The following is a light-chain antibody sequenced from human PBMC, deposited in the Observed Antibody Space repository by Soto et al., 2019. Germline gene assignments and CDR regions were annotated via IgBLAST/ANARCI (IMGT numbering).Light chain of an antibody. V-gene: IGLV2-23*01. CDR2: EGS. CDR3: CSYAGSYV. J-gene: IGLJ1*01. Sequence: QSALTQPASVSGSPGQSITITISCTGSSSDGGSYNLVSWYQKNPGKAPKLMIYEGSKRPSGVSNRFSGSKSGNTASLTISGLQAEDEDDYYCCSYAGSYVFGTGTKVTVL. CDR1: SSDGGSYNL.